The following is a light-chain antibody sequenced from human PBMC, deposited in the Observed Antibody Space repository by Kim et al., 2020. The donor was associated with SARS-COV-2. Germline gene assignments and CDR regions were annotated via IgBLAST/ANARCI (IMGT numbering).Light chain of an antibody. CDR2: DAS. J-gene: IGKJ4*01. CDR1: QSVASSY. Sequence: PGERATLSCRASQSVASSYLAWYQQKPGQAPKLLIYDASRRATGIPDRFSGRGSGTDFTLTISRLEPEDFAVYYCQQYGSSLLTFGGGTKLEI. V-gene: IGKV3-20*01. CDR3: QQYGSSLLT.